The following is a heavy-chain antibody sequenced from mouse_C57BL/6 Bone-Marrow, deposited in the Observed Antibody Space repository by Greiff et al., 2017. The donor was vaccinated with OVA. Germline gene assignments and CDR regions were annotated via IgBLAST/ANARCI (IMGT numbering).Heavy chain of an antibody. D-gene: IGHD1-1*01. CDR1: GFSLTSYG. J-gene: IGHJ3*01. CDR3: AKNTYFYGSSPLAY. Sequence: QVQLKESGPGLVQPSQSLSITCTVSGFSLTSYGVHWVRQPPGKGLEWLGGIWSGGSTDYNAAFISRLSISKDNSNSKVFFKINSLQADDTAIYYCAKNTYFYGSSPLAYWGQGTLVTVSA. V-gene: IGHV2-4*01. CDR2: IWSGGST.